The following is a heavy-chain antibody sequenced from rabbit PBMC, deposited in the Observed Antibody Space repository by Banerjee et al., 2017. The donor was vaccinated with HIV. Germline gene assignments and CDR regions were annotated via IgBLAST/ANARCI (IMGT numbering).Heavy chain of an antibody. J-gene: IGHJ4*01. V-gene: IGHV1S40*01. D-gene: IGHD1-1*01. CDR1: GFSFSSSYW. CDR3: AGGSGYATGFNL. Sequence: QSLEESGGDLVKPGASLTLTCTASGFSFSSSYWICWVRQAPGKGLEWIACIYTGSSGSTYYASWAKGRFTISKTSSTTVTLQMTSLTAAGTATYFCAGGSGYATGFNLWGPGTLVTVS. CDR2: IYTGSSGST.